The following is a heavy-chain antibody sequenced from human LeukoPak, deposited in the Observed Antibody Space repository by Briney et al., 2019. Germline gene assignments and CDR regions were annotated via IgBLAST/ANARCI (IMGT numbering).Heavy chain of an antibody. Sequence: ASVKVSCKASGYTFTGYYMHWVRQAPGQGLEWMGWINPNSGGTNYAQKFQGRVTMTRDTSISTAYMELSRLRSEDTAVYYCARAVSYDSSGYYYYYYGMDVWGQGTTVTVSS. CDR1: GYTFTGYY. CDR2: INPNSGGT. CDR3: ARAVSYDSSGYYYYYYGMDV. D-gene: IGHD3-22*01. V-gene: IGHV1-2*02. J-gene: IGHJ6*02.